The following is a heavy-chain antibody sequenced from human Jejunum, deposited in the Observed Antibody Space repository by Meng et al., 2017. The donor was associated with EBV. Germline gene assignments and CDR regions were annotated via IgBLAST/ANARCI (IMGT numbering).Heavy chain of an antibody. D-gene: IGHD3-16*02. CDR3: ARGRFWGSYQDY. J-gene: IGHJ4*02. Sequence: PFGYDSNQPGAFWTSSCKASGYPFTRYYITWVRQAPGQGREQNGWKNPNSGNTFYAQKFQGRVTMTSNTSTSTAYLELSSLRSEDTAVYYFARGRFWGSYQDYWGQGTLVTASS. CDR1: GYPFTRYY. CDR2: KNPNSGNT. V-gene: IGHV1-8*01.